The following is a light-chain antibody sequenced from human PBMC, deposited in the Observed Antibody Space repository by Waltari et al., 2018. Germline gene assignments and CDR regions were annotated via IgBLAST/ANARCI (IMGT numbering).Light chain of an antibody. CDR3: SSYAGSNTVI. V-gene: IGLV2-8*01. CDR1: SNDVGGYNY. CDR2: EVK. J-gene: IGLJ2*01. Sequence: QSALTQPPSASGSPGQSVTISCTGTSNDVGGYNYVSWYQQHPDKAPKLIIYEVKTRPSGVPVRVSGSKSDNTASLTVSGLQAGDEADYYCSSYAGSNTVIFGGGTKLTVL.